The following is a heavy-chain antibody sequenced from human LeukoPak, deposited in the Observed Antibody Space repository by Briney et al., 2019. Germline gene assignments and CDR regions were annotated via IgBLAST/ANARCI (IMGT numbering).Heavy chain of an antibody. V-gene: IGHV4-30-2*01. CDR3: ARSYGSGSYAPSHDAFDI. D-gene: IGHD3-10*01. CDR1: GGSISSGGYP. CDR2: IYHSGST. Sequence: SQTLSLTCAVSGGSISSGGYPWSWIRQPPGKGLEWIGYIYHSGSTYYNPSLKSRVTISVDRSKNQFSLKLSSVTAADTAVYYCARSYGSGSYAPSHDAFDIWGQGTMVTVSS. J-gene: IGHJ3*02.